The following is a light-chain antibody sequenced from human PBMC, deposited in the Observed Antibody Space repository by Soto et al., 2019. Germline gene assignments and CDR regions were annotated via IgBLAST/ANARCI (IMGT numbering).Light chain of an antibody. V-gene: IGKV3-15*01. CDR2: GVS. CDR1: QSISGE. J-gene: IGKJ2*01. Sequence: EIVMTQSPATLSVSPGERATLSCRASQSISGELAWYQQRPGQPPRLLIYGVSTRATGVPDRFSGSGSGSDFTLTISGLQSEDFAVYYCQQCHDWPLTFGQGTILDI. CDR3: QQCHDWPLT.